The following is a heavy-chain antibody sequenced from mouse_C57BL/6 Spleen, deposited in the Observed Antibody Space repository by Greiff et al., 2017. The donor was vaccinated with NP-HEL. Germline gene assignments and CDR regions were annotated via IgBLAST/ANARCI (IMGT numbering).Heavy chain of an antibody. V-gene: IGHV1-82*01. Sequence: VKLVESGPELVKPGASVKISCKASGYAFSSSWMNWVKQRPGKGLEWIGRIYPGDGDTKYNGKFKGKATLTADKSSSTAYMQLSSLTSEDSAVYFCAREGITTVVATDFDVWGTGTTVTVSS. D-gene: IGHD1-1*01. CDR1: GYAFSSSW. CDR2: IYPGDGDT. J-gene: IGHJ1*03. CDR3: AREGITTVVATDFDV.